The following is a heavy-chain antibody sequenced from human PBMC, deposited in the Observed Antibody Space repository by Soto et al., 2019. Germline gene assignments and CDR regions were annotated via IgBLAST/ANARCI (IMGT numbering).Heavy chain of an antibody. CDR3: AKDTYFHDSSGYYIFDY. Sequence: GGALRLSCAASGFTFSSFGMHWGRQAPGKGLEWVAHISYDGSNDHSADSVKGRFTISRGNSEDTLYLQMNSLRVEDTAVYYCAKDTYFHDSSGYYIFDYWGQGTLVTVSS. D-gene: IGHD3-22*01. J-gene: IGHJ4*02. V-gene: IGHV3-30*18. CDR1: GFTFSSFG. CDR2: ISYDGSND.